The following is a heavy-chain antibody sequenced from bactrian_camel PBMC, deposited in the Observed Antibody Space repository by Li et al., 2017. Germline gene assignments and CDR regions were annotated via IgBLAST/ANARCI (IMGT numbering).Heavy chain of an antibody. CDR1: GVSIRNSC. V-gene: IGHV3S40*01. CDR2: LYTGGDQP. J-gene: IGHJ4*01. Sequence: VQLVESGGGTVQAGGSLKLSCQNSGVSIRNSCVGWFRQAPGKEIEGIGLLYTGGDQPYLVDSVKGRFNISRDNARSTVFLQMNSLKPEDTAMYYCAVAAGRTGGRCLDRWNQWGQGTQVTVS. CDR3: AVAAGRTGGRCLDRWNQ. D-gene: IGHD2*01.